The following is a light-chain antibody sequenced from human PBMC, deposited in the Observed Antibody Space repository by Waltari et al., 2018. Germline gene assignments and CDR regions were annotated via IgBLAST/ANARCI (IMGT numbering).Light chain of an antibody. V-gene: IGLV2-23*02. CDR2: EVS. J-gene: IGLJ7*01. CDR1: SSDVGTYNL. CDR3: CSYAGVRGAV. Sequence: QSALTQPASVSGSPGESITISCTGTSSDVGTYNLPSWYQQHPCKVPKLLIYEVSKRPSGVSNRFSASKSGNTASLTISGLQADDEADYYCCSYAGVRGAVFGGGTHLTVL.